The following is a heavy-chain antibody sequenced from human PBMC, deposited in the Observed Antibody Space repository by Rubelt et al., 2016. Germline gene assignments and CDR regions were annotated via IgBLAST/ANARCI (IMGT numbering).Heavy chain of an antibody. D-gene: IGHD2-21*01. CDR2: ISGSGGST. J-gene: IGHJ3*02. V-gene: IGHV3-23*01. CDR1: GFTFSNYV. Sequence: LESGGDLVQPGGSLRLSCAASGFTFSNYVMSWVRQAPGKGLEWVSAISGSGGSTYYADSVKGRFTISRDNSKNTLYLQMNSLRAEDTAVYYCAKDPVVVVIADDAFDIWGQGTMVTVSS. CDR3: AKDPVVVVIADDAFDI.